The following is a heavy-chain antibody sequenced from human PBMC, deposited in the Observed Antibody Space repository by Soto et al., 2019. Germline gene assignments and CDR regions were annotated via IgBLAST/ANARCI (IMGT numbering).Heavy chain of an antibody. V-gene: IGHV4-31*02. Sequence: SISSGGYYWSWIRQHPGKGLEWIGYIYNSGSTYYNPSLQSRVTISADTSKNQFSLKLSSVTAADTAVYYCARDPAPWGQGTLVTVSS. CDR1: SISSGGYY. J-gene: IGHJ5*02. CDR2: IYNSGST. CDR3: ARDPAP.